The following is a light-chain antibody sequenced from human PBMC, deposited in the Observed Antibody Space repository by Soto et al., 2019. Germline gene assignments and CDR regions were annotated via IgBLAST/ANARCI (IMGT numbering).Light chain of an antibody. CDR2: GAS. V-gene: IGKV3-15*01. J-gene: IGKJ4*01. CDR1: QSVSSN. Sequence: EIVMTQSPAILSVSPGERATRSCRASQSVSSNLAWYQQKPGQTPRLLIYGASTRATGIPARFSGSGSGTKFTLTISSLQSEDFAIYYCQQYNNWLMLSFGGGTKVDIK. CDR3: QQYNNWLMLS.